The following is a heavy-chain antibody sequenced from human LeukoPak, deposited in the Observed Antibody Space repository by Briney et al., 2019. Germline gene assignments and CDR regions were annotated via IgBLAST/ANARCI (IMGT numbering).Heavy chain of an antibody. CDR2: INHSGST. D-gene: IGHD6-6*01. Sequence: SETLSLTCAVYGGSFSGYYWSWIRQPPGKGLEWIGEINHSGSTNYNPSLKSRVTISVDTSKNQFSLKLRSVTAADTAVYYCARGGASIAARPLDYWGQGTLVTVSS. V-gene: IGHV4-34*01. CDR1: GGSFSGYY. CDR3: ARGGASIAARPLDY. J-gene: IGHJ4*02.